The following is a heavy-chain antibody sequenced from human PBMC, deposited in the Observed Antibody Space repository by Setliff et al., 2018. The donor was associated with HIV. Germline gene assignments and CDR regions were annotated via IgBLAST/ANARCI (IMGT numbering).Heavy chain of an antibody. CDR3: ARATPGYSYGPRHAFDI. CDR2: IYHGGST. D-gene: IGHD5-18*01. J-gene: IGHJ3*02. V-gene: IGHV4-4*02. CDR1: GGSISSSNW. Sequence: SETLSLTCAVSGGSISSSNWWSWVRQPPGKGLEWIGEIYHGGSTNYNPSLKSRVTISVDKSKNQFSLKLSSVTAADTAVYYCARATPGYSYGPRHAFDIWGQGTKVTVSS.